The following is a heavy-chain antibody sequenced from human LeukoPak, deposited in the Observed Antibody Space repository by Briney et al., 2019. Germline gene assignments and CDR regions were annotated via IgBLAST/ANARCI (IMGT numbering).Heavy chain of an antibody. J-gene: IGHJ4*02. CDR2: ITGSSSTI. CDR3: ASCSSTNCY. Sequence: GGSLRLSCAASGFTFNTFSMNWVRQAPGKGLEWVSFITGSSSTIYYADSVKGRFTISRDNAKNSLYLQMNSLRAEDTAVYYCASCSSTNCYWGQGTLVTVSS. V-gene: IGHV3-48*01. D-gene: IGHD2-2*01. CDR1: GFTFNTFS.